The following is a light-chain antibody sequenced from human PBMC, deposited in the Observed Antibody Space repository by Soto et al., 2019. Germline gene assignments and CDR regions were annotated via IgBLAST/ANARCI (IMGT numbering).Light chain of an antibody. CDR1: SSDVGGYNY. J-gene: IGLJ2*01. V-gene: IGLV2-14*01. Sequence: QSALTQPASVSGSPGQSITISCTGTSSDVGGYNYVSWYQKHPGKAPKLIIYDVNNRPSGVSYRFSGSKSGSTASLTISGLQAEDEADYYCSSYTITNTFVIFGGGTKLTVL. CDR3: SSYTITNTFVI. CDR2: DVN.